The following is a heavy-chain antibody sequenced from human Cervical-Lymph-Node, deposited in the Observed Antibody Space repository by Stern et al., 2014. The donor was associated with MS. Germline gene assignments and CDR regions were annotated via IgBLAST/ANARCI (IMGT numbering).Heavy chain of an antibody. CDR3: ARDMSSEGMDV. D-gene: IGHD3-22*01. CDR2: IWFDGSNK. V-gene: IGHV3-33*01. Sequence: QVQLVESGGGVVQPGRSLRLSCAASGMTFSSYGMHWVRQAPGKGLEWVAFIWFDGSNKYYGDSVKGRFTISRDNSKNTLYLQIDSLRAEDTAVYYCARDMSSEGMDVWGQGTTVTVAS. CDR1: GMTFSSYG. J-gene: IGHJ6*02.